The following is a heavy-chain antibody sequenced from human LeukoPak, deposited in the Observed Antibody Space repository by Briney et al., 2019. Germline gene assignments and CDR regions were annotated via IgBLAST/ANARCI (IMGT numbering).Heavy chain of an antibody. Sequence: ASVKVSCKASGYTFTGYYMHWVRQAPGQGLEWMGRINPNSGGANYAQKFQGRVTMTRDTSISTAYMELSRLRSDDTAVYYCAREIAVAGTPAFDIWGQGTMVTVSS. D-gene: IGHD6-19*01. CDR3: AREIAVAGTPAFDI. J-gene: IGHJ3*02. CDR2: INPNSGGA. CDR1: GYTFTGYY. V-gene: IGHV1-2*06.